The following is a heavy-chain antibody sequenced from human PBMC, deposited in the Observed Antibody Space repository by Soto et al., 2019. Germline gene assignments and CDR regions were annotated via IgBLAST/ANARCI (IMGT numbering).Heavy chain of an antibody. CDR1: GLTFSSYA. D-gene: IGHD2-15*01. Sequence: GGSLSLSCAASGLTFSSYAMHWVRQAPGKGLEWVAVISYDGSNKYYADSVKGRFTISRDNSKNTLYLQMNSLRAEDTAVYYCARGRCSVGSFYSAYCGMDVWGQGTTVTVFS. J-gene: IGHJ6*02. V-gene: IGHV3-30-3*01. CDR2: ISYDGSNK. CDR3: ARGRCSVGSFYSAYCGMDV.